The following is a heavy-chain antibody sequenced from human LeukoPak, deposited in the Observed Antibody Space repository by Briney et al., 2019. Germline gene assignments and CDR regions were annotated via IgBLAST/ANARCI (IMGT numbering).Heavy chain of an antibody. CDR2: IYYSGST. J-gene: IGHJ4*02. D-gene: IGHD3-22*01. Sequence: PSETLSLTCTVSGGSISSSSYYWGWIRQPPGKGLEWIGSIYYSGSTYYNPSLKSRVTISVDTSKNQFSLKLSSVTAADTAVYYCASGPTVEHYYDSSGYYSLSPYYFDYWGQGTLVTVSS. CDR3: ASGPTVEHYYDSSGYYSLSPYYFDY. V-gene: IGHV4-39*01. CDR1: GGSISSSSYY.